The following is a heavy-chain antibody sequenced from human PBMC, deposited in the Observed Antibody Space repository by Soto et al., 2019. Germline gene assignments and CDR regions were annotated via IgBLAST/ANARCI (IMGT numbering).Heavy chain of an antibody. CDR1: GFTFGCYA. CDR3: AKDRNLVVVLTTFDY. V-gene: IGHV3-23*01. Sequence: GGSLRLSCAASGFTFGCYAMNWGRQAPGKGLEWVSSLSGSGNSTYHADSVKGRFTISRDNSKNTLYLQMNSLRSEDTAVYYCAKDRNLVVVLTTFDYWGQGALVTVSS. D-gene: IGHD3-22*01. J-gene: IGHJ4*02. CDR2: LSGSGNST.